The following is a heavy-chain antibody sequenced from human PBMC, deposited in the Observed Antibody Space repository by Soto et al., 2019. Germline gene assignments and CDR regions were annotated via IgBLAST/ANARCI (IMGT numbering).Heavy chain of an antibody. V-gene: IGHV4-34*01. CDR3: ARERDNWFDP. J-gene: IGHJ5*02. CDR1: GGSFSGYY. CDR2: INHSGST. Sequence: ETLSLTCAVYGGSFSGYYWSWIRQPPGKGLEWIGEINHSGSTNYNPSLKSRVTISVDTSKNQFSLKLSSVTAADTAVYYCARERDNWFDPWGQGTLVTVSS.